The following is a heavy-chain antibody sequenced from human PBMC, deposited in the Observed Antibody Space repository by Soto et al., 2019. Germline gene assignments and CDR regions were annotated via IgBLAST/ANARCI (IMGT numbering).Heavy chain of an antibody. J-gene: IGHJ6*02. D-gene: IGHD4-17*01. Sequence: SETLSLTCTVSGGSISSGDYYWSWIRQPPGKGLEWIGYIYYSGSTYYNPSLKSRVTISVDTSKNQFSLKLSSVTAADTAVYYCASYGDYYYYGMDVWGQGTTVTVS. V-gene: IGHV4-30-4*01. CDR2: IYYSGST. CDR3: ASYGDYYYYGMDV. CDR1: GGSISSGDYY.